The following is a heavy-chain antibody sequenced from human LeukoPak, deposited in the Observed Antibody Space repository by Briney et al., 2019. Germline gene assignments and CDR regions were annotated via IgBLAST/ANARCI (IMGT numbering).Heavy chain of an antibody. Sequence: SETLSLTFTVSGGSISSYYWSWIRQPPGKGLEWIGYIYYSGSTNYNPSLKSRVTISVDTSKNQFSLKLSSVTAADTAVYYCARGLSGDYWGQGTLVTVSS. J-gene: IGHJ4*02. V-gene: IGHV4-59*01. CDR1: GGSISSYY. CDR3: ARGLSGDY. D-gene: IGHD3-10*01. CDR2: IYYSGST.